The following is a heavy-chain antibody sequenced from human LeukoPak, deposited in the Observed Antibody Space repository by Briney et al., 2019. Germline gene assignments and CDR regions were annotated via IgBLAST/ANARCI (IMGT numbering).Heavy chain of an antibody. CDR2: INTNTGNP. CDR3: ARDEEVVPAAIANWFDP. D-gene: IGHD2-2*02. V-gene: IGHV7-4-1*02. CDR1: GYTFTSYA. J-gene: IGHJ5*02. Sequence: ASVKVSCKASGYTFTSYAMNWVRQAPGQGLEWMGWINTNTGNPTYAQGFTGQFVFSLGTSVSTAYLQISSLKAEDTAVYYCARDEEVVPAAIANWFDPWGQGTLVTVSS.